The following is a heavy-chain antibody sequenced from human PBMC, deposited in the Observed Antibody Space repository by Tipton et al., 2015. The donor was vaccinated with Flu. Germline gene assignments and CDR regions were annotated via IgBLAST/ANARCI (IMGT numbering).Heavy chain of an antibody. CDR1: GGSVTSSY. D-gene: IGHD5-12*01. Sequence: GSLRLSCTVSGGSVTSSYWSWIRQPAGKGLEWIGRISTSGSTNYNASLESRVTMSRDTSKNHFSLRLSSATAADTALYYCARDLRGYSGYTGGDAFDLWGPGIMVTVSS. CDR3: ARDLRGYSGYTGGDAFDL. V-gene: IGHV4-4*07. CDR2: ISTSGST. J-gene: IGHJ3*01.